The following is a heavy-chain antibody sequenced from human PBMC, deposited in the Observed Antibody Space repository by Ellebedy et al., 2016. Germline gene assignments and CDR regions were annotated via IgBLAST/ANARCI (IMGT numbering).Heavy chain of an antibody. D-gene: IGHD2-2*01. CDR3: ASTVVPAAIPWFNP. V-gene: IGHV5-51*01. Sequence: GGSLRLSXKGSGYSFTSYWIGWVRQMPGKGLEWMGIIYPGDSDTRYSPSFQGQVTISADKSISTAYLQWSSLKASDTAMYYCASTVVPAAIPWFNPWGQGTLVTVSS. CDR2: IYPGDSDT. J-gene: IGHJ5*02. CDR1: GYSFTSYW.